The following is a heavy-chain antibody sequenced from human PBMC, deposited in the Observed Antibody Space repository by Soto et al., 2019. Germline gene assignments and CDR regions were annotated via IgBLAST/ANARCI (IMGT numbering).Heavy chain of an antibody. CDR3: ARGRANNVESASLELPNYYYYGMDV. Sequence: GGSLRLSCAASGFTFSSYGMHWVRQAPGKGLEWVAVIWYDGSNKYYADSVKGRFTISRDNSKNTLYLQMNSLRAEDTAVYYCARGRANNVESASLELPNYYYYGMDVWGQGTTVTVSS. CDR1: GFTFSSYG. D-gene: IGHD1-7*01. J-gene: IGHJ6*02. V-gene: IGHV3-33*01. CDR2: IWYDGSNK.